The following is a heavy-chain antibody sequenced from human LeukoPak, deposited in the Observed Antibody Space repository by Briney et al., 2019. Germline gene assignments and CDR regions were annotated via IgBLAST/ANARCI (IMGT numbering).Heavy chain of an antibody. D-gene: IGHD3-3*01. J-gene: IGHJ4*02. CDR1: GFTFSSYS. CDR3: ARDNPTYYDFWSGYYLDY. CDR2: ISSSSSTI. Sequence: PGGSLRLSCAASGFTFSSYSMNWVRQAPGKGLEWVSYISSSSSTIYYADSVKGRFTISRDNAKNPLYLQMNSLRAEDTAVYYCARDNPTYYDFWSGYYLDYWGQGTLVTVSS. V-gene: IGHV3-48*01.